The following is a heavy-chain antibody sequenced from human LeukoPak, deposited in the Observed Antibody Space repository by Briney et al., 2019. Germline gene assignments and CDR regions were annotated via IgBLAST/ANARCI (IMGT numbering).Heavy chain of an antibody. V-gene: IGHV3-23*01. J-gene: IGHJ6*03. CDR3: DYPAYYYDSSGPRGGDYYHYMDV. Sequence: GGSLRLSCAASGFTFSSYAMSWVRQAPGKGLEWVSAISGSGGSTYYADSVKGRFTISRDNSKNTLYLQMNSLRAEDTAVYYCDYPAYYYDSSGPRGGDYYHYMDVWGKGTTVTVSS. CDR2: ISGSGGST. D-gene: IGHD3-22*01. CDR1: GFTFSSYA.